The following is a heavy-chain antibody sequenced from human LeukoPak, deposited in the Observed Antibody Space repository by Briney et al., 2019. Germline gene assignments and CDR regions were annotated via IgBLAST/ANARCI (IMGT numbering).Heavy chain of an antibody. CDR2: ISAYNGNT. CDR1: GYTFKSYG. V-gene: IGHV1-18*01. J-gene: IGHJ4*02. CDR3: ARVPRIAAPPCVY. Sequence: ASGKVSCKASGYTFKSYGCSWWRQAPGQGLEWMGWISAYNGNTNYAQKLQGRVTMTTDTSTSTAYMELRSLRSDDTAVYYCARVPRIAAPPCVYWGQGTLVTVSS. D-gene: IGHD6-6*01.